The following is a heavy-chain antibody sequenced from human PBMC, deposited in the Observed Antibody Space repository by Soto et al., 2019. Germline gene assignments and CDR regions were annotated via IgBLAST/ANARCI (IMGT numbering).Heavy chain of an antibody. CDR2: ISTSGTT. Sequence: SETVFLTCTVSGASISSYFWTWIRQPAGKGLDWIGRISTSGTTNYNPSLKSRVTMSVDTSKNHFSLNLSSVTAADTAVYYCAREAGPDRWFDPWGQGTLVTVSS. CDR3: AREAGPDRWFDP. CDR1: GASISSYF. J-gene: IGHJ5*02. D-gene: IGHD6-19*01. V-gene: IGHV4-4*07.